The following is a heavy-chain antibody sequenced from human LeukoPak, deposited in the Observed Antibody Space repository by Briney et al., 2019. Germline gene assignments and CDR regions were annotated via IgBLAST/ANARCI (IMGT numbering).Heavy chain of an antibody. V-gene: IGHV1-69*05. J-gene: IGHJ4*02. CDR1: GGTFSSYA. CDR2: IIPIFGTA. Sequence: GASVKVSCKASGGTFSSYAISWVRQAPGQGLEWMGRIIPIFGTANYAQKLQGRVTITTDESTSTACMELSSLRSEDTAVYYCARDFFRAYNLEGFPYFGYWGQGTLVTVSS. D-gene: IGHD5-24*01. CDR3: ARDFFRAYNLEGFPYFGY.